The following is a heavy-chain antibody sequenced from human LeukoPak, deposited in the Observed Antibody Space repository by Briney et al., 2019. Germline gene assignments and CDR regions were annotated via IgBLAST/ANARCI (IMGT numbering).Heavy chain of an antibody. V-gene: IGHV3-21*01. CDR3: ARGTPWTMVRGVPLNYFDY. D-gene: IGHD3-10*01. CDR2: ISSSSSYI. J-gene: IGHJ4*02. CDR1: GFTFSSYS. Sequence: GGSLRLSCAASGFTFSSYSMNWVRQAPGKGLEWVSSISSSSSYIYYADSVKGRFTISRDNAKNSLYLQMNSLRAEDTAVYYCARGTPWTMVRGVPLNYFDYWGQGTLVTVSS.